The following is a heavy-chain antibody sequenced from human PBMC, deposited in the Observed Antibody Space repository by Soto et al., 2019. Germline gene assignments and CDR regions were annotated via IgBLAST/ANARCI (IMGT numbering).Heavy chain of an antibody. Sequence: SGPTLVNPTQTLTLTCTFSGFSLSTSGMCVSWIRQPPGKALEWLALIDWDDDKYYSTSLKTRLTISKDTSKNQVVLTMTNMDPVDTATYYCARIPFGGSYEWFDPWGQGTLVPVSS. D-gene: IGHD1-26*01. CDR1: GFSLSTSGMC. CDR3: ARIPFGGSYEWFDP. V-gene: IGHV2-70*01. CDR2: IDWDDDK. J-gene: IGHJ5*02.